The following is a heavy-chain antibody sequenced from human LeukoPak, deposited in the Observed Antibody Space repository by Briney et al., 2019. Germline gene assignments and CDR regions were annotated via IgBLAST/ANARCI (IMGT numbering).Heavy chain of an antibody. CDR3: ARFGYSGWNLEN. J-gene: IGHJ4*02. CDR1: GFTFSSYA. Sequence: GGSLRLSCAASGFTFSSYAMSWVRQAPGKGLEWVSAISGSGGSTYYADSVKGRFTISRDNSMNTLYLQMNSLRDEDTAVYYCARFGYSGWNLENWGQGTLVTVS. V-gene: IGHV3-23*01. CDR2: ISGSGGST. D-gene: IGHD5-12*01.